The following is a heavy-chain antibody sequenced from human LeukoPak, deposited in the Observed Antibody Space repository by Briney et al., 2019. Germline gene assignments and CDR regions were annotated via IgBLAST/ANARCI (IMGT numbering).Heavy chain of an antibody. V-gene: IGHV3-23*01. CDR3: ARDRDMATIVGAFDI. CDR2: ISGSGGST. J-gene: IGHJ3*02. D-gene: IGHD5-24*01. CDR1: GSTFSSYA. Sequence: GGSLRLSCAASGSTFSSYAMSWVRQAPGKGLEWVSAISGSGGSTYYADSVKGRFTISRDNSKNTLYLQMNSLRADDTAVYYCARDRDMATIVGAFDIWGQGTMVTVSS.